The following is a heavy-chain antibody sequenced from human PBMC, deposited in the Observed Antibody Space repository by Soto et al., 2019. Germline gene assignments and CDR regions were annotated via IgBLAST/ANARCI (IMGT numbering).Heavy chain of an antibody. CDR3: ARGIGLLWSAYYFDY. D-gene: IGHD3-10*01. Sequence: PSETLSVTCTVSGGSISSYYWSWIRQPPGKGLEWIGYIYYSGSTNYNPSLKSRVTISVDTSKNQFSLKLSSVTAADTAVYYCARGIGLLWSAYYFDYWGQGTLVTVSS. CDR2: IYYSGST. CDR1: GGSISSYY. V-gene: IGHV4-59*01. J-gene: IGHJ4*02.